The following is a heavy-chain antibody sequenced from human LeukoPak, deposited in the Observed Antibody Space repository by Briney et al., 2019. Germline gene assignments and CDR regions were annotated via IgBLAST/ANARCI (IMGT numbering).Heavy chain of an antibody. CDR3: ARVAGGANDAFDI. J-gene: IGHJ3*02. Sequence: SETLSLTCAVYGGSFSGYYWSWIRQPPGKGLEWIGEINHSGSTNYNPSLKSRVTISVDTSKNQFSLKLSSVTAADTAVYYCARVAGGANDAFDIWGQGTMVTVSS. CDR1: GGSFSGYY. D-gene: IGHD4-17*01. CDR2: INHSGST. V-gene: IGHV4-34*01.